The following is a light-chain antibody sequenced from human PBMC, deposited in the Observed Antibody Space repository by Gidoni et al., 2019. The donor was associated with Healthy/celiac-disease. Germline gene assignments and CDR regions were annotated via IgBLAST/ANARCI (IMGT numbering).Light chain of an antibody. Sequence: FMLTQPHSVSESPGQTVTISCTRSSGSIASDYVQWYQQRPGSSPTTVIYEENQRPSGVPDRFSGSIDSSSNSASLTISGLKTEDEADYYCQSYDSSNWVFGGGTKLTVL. J-gene: IGLJ3*02. V-gene: IGLV6-57*01. CDR1: SGSIASDY. CDR2: EEN. CDR3: QSYDSSNWV.